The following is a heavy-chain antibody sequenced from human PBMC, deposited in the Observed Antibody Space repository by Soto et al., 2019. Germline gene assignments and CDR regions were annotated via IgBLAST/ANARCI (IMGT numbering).Heavy chain of an antibody. J-gene: IGHJ5*02. V-gene: IGHV1-18*01. CDR3: AREPPGCSGGSCSWFDP. Sequence: ASVKVSCKASGYTFTRSGISWVRQAPGQGLEWMGWISTYNGDTNYAQTFQGRVTITADESTSTAYMELSSLRSEDTAVYYCAREPPGCSGGSCSWFDPWGQGTLVTVSS. CDR2: ISTYNGDT. CDR1: GYTFTRSG. D-gene: IGHD2-15*01.